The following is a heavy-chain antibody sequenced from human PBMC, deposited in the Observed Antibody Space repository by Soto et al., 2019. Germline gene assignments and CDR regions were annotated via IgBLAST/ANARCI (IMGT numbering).Heavy chain of an antibody. Sequence: SETLSLTCTVSGDSISSYYWSWILQPPGKGLEWIGDIYYSGSTNYNPSLKSRVTISVNTSKNQFSLKLSSVTAADTAVYYCASRVYGAPLWGQGTLFTVSS. V-gene: IGHV4-59*08. CDR1: GDSISSYY. D-gene: IGHD3-10*01. CDR3: ASRVYGAPL. CDR2: IYYSGST. J-gene: IGHJ4*02.